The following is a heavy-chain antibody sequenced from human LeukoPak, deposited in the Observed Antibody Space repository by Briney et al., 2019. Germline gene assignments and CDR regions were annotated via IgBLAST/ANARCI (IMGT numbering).Heavy chain of an antibody. CDR3: ARLLRGYSYGPFGY. Sequence: SETLSLTCTVSGGSISSGDYYWGWIRQPPGKGLEWIGFIYYSGSTYYNPSLKSRVTISVDTSKNQFSLKLSSVTAADTAVYYCARLLRGYSYGPFGYWGQGTLVTVSS. CDR1: GGSISSGDYY. CDR2: IYYSGST. J-gene: IGHJ4*02. D-gene: IGHD5-18*01. V-gene: IGHV4-30-4*08.